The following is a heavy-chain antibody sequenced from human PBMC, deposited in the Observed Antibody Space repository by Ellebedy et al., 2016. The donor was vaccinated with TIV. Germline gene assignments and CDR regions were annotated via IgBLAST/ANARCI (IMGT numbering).Heavy chain of an antibody. D-gene: IGHD6-19*01. CDR1: GFTFSSYD. CDR3: ARGFKVSGWPNHAFDI. J-gene: IGHJ3*02. Sequence: GGSLRLFXAASGFTFSSYDMHWVRQATGKGLEWVSAIGTAGDTYYPGSVKGRFTISRENAKNSLYLQMNSLRAGDTAVYYCARGFKVSGWPNHAFDIWGQGTMVTVSS. V-gene: IGHV3-13*01. CDR2: IGTAGDT.